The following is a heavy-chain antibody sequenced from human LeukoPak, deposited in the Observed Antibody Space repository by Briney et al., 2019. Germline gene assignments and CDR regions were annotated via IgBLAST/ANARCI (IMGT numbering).Heavy chain of an antibody. J-gene: IGHJ6*03. CDR1: GGSFSGYY. D-gene: IGHD5-12*01. CDR3: AREAYSGYDLVGYYYYMDV. V-gene: IGHV4-34*01. CDR2: INHSGST. Sequence: SETLSLTCAVYGGSFSGYYWSWIRQPPGKGLEWIGEINHSGSTNYNPSLKSRVTISVDTSKNQFSLKLSSVTAADTAVYYCAREAYSGYDLVGYYYYMDVWGKGTTVTISS.